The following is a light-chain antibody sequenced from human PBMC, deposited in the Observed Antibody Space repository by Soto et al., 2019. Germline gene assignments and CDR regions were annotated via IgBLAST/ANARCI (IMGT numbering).Light chain of an antibody. CDR1: SSDVGGYHY. Sequence: QSVLTQPASVSGSPGQSITIYCTGTSSDVGGYHYVSWYQQHPGKAPKLMIFDVSSRPSGVSNRFSGSQSGNTASLTISGLQAEDEADYYCSSYTRSSTHVFGTGTKLTVL. CDR2: DVS. V-gene: IGLV2-14*03. CDR3: SSYTRSSTHV. J-gene: IGLJ1*01.